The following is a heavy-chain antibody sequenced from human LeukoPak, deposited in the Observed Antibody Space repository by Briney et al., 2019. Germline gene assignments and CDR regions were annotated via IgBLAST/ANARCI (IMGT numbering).Heavy chain of an antibody. D-gene: IGHD1-7*01. CDR3: AEDLDQGPTQNSYYYYGMDV. J-gene: IGHJ6*02. CDR2: ISGSGDST. Sequence: GGSLRLSCAASEFSFGSYAMNWVRQAPGGGLQWLSAISGSGDSTYYADSVRGRFTISRDNSRNTLYLQMDSLTADDTAVYYCAEDLDQGPTQNSYYYYGMDVWGQGTTVTVSS. V-gene: IGHV3-23*01. CDR1: EFSFGSYA.